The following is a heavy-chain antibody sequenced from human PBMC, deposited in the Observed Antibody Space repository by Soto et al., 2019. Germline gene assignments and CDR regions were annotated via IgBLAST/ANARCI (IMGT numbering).Heavy chain of an antibody. CDR1: GDSISSSFW. V-gene: IGHV4-4*02. J-gene: IGHJ4*02. D-gene: IGHD4-17*01. CDR2: IYHTEST. Sequence: ASETLSLTCAVSGDSISSSFWWSWVRQPPGKGLEWIGEIYHTESTVYNPSLKSRVTISVDKSKNQFSLNLDSVTAADTAVYYCARYDFGTFDYWGRGILVTVSS. CDR3: ARYDFGTFDY.